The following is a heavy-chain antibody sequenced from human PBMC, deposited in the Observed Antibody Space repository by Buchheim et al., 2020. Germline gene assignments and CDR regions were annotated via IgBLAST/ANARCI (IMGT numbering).Heavy chain of an antibody. CDR2: INSDGRTT. CDR3: VTSGSYYYYAMDV. D-gene: IGHD3-22*01. V-gene: IGHV3-74*01. J-gene: IGHJ6*02. Sequence: EVQLVESGGGLVQPGGSLRPSCAASGFTFSSYWMHWVRQAPGKGLVCVARINSDGRTTTYAESVKGRFTISRDNAMNTLYLQMNSLRAEDTAVYYCVTSGSYYYYAMDVWGQGTT. CDR1: GFTFSSYW.